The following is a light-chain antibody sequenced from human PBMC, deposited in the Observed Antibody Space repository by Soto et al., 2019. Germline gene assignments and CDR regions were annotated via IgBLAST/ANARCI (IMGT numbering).Light chain of an antibody. Sequence: EIVLTQSAGTLSLCPGERATLSCRASESVSTNYLAWYQQKPGQAPRLLISGASSRATGIPDRFSGSGSGADFTLTINRLEPEDFAVYYCQQYGSVPLTFGGGTKVEIK. CDR3: QQYGSVPLT. CDR2: GAS. CDR1: ESVSTNY. J-gene: IGKJ4*01. V-gene: IGKV3-20*01.